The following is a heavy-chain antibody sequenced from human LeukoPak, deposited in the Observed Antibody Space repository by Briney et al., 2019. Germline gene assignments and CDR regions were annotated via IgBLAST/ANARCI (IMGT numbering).Heavy chain of an antibody. J-gene: IGHJ4*02. D-gene: IGHD1-26*01. CDR3: ATKGEELTNFDY. CDR1: RMTFSTTG. V-gene: IGHV3-30*04. CDR2: ISPDGSTT. Sequence: GGSLSLSRALSRMTFSTTGLHWVRQAPRRGLEWVAMISPDGSTTFYTHPTKGRLPIPRANSNNTLYLQMNILRLGDTALYYFATKGEELTNFDYWGQGNLVTVSS.